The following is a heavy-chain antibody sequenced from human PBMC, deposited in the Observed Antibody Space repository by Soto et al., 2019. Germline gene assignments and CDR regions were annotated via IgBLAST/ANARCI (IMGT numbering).Heavy chain of an antibody. Sequence: SEPLSLPCAVYGGSISGYYWSWIRQPPGKGLEWIGEINHSGSTNYNPSLKSRVTISVDTSKNQFSLKLSSVTAADTAVYYCARVGGGYNYYFDYWGQGTLVTVSS. CDR1: GGSISGYY. V-gene: IGHV4-34*01. D-gene: IGHD5-12*01. CDR2: INHSGST. J-gene: IGHJ4*02. CDR3: ARVGGGYNYYFDY.